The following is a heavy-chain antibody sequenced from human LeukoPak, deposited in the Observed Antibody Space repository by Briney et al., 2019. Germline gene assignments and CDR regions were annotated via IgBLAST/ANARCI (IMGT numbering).Heavy chain of an antibody. D-gene: IGHD3-22*01. Sequence: SETLSLTCTVSGGSISSSSYYWGWIRQPPGKGLEWIGSIYYSGSTYYNPSLKSRVTISVDTSKNQFSLKLSSVTAADTAVYYCAKAPYLSSGSWGQGILVAVSS. CDR1: GGSISSSSYY. V-gene: IGHV4-39*01. CDR2: IYYSGST. CDR3: AKAPYLSSGS. J-gene: IGHJ3*01.